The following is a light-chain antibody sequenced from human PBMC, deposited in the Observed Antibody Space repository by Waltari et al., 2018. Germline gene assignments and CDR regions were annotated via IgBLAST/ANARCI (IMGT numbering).Light chain of an antibody. Sequence: DIQITQSPSSLSASVGDRVTIPCPARQNISSYLNGYEQKTGKAAKLLFYAASRLQSGVPSRVRGSGSGTDFTLTISSLQPEDCATYFCQQSYSTPLTFGGGTKVEIK. V-gene: IGKV1-39*01. J-gene: IGKJ4*01. CDR2: AAS. CDR3: QQSYSTPLT. CDR1: QNISSY.